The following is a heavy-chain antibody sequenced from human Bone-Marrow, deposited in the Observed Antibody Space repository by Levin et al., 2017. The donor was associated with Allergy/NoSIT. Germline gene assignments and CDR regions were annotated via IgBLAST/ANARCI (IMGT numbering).Heavy chain of an antibody. CDR1: GGSFSGYY. CDR2: INHSGST. J-gene: IGHJ3*02. D-gene: IGHD6-19*01. CDR3: ASSFPPGVAGIQGAFDI. V-gene: IGHV4-34*01. Sequence: SETLSLTCAVYGGSFSGYYWSWIRQPPGKGLEWIGEINHSGSTNYNPSLKSRVTISVDTSKNQFSLKLSSVTAADTAVYYCASSFPPGVAGIQGAFDIWGQGTMVTVSS.